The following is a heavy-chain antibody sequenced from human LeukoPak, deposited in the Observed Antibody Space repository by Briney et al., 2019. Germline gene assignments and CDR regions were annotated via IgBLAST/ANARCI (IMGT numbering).Heavy chain of an antibody. J-gene: IGHJ4*02. D-gene: IGHD3-10*01. CDR1: GFTFSSYG. Sequence: GRSLILSCAASGFTFSSYGMHWVRQAPGKGLEWVAVIWYDGSNKYYADSVKGRFAISRDNSKNTLYLQMNSLRAEDTAVYYCARDGNYYGSGSCGYWGQGTLVTVSS. CDR3: ARDGNYYGSGSCGY. V-gene: IGHV3-33*01. CDR2: IWYDGSNK.